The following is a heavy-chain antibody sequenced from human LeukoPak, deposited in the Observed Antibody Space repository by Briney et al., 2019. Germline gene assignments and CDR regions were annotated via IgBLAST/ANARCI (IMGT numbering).Heavy chain of an antibody. Sequence: ASVKVSCKASGYTFTGYYMHWVRQAPGQGLEWMGRINPNSGGTNYAQKFQGRVTMTRDTSMSIAYMELSRLRSDDTAVYYCARDSGDYDSQTGLYYYYMDVWGKGTTVTVSS. CDR1: GYTFTGYY. CDR3: ARDSGDYDSQTGLYYYYMDV. D-gene: IGHD3-22*01. J-gene: IGHJ6*03. CDR2: INPNSGGT. V-gene: IGHV1-2*06.